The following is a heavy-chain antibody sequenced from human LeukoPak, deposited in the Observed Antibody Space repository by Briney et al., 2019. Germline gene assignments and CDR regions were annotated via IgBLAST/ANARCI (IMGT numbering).Heavy chain of an antibody. V-gene: IGHV3-21*04. D-gene: IGHD6-6*01. J-gene: IGHJ4*02. Sequence: GGSLRLSCAASGFTFSSYSMNWVRQAPGKGLEWVSSISSGSSYIYYADSVKGRFTISRDNAKNSLYLQMNSLRAEDTAVYYCARGEQLEATFDYWGQGTLVTVSS. CDR3: ARGEQLEATFDY. CDR1: GFTFSSYS. CDR2: ISSGSSYI.